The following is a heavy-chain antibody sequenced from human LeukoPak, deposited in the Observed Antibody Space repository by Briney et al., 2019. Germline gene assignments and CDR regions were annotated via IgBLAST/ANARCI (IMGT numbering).Heavy chain of an antibody. CDR1: GFTFSRSW. D-gene: IGHD3-10*01. CDR3: ARDREYGTFDH. Sequence: PGGSLRLSCAASGFTFSRSWMSWMRQAPGEGLEWVANITQDGSDKNYVDSVKGRFTISRDNAKNSLYLQMSSLRAEDTAVYYCARDREYGTFDHWGQGTLVIVSS. J-gene: IGHJ4*02. CDR2: ITQDGSDK. V-gene: IGHV3-7*05.